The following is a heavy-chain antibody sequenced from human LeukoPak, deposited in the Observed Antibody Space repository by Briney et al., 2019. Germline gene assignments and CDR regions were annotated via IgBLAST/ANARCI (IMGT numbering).Heavy chain of an antibody. V-gene: IGHV1-46*01. CDR3: ARPYSSNWYGNYYYMDV. CDR2: INPSGGST. J-gene: IGHJ6*03. D-gene: IGHD6-13*01. CDR1: GYTFTSYY. Sequence: ASVKVSCKASGYTFTSYYMHWVRQAPGQGLEWMGIINPSGGSTSYAQKFQGRVTFTMNTSISTAYMELSSLRSEDTAVYYCARPYSSNWYGNYYYMDVWGKGTTVTVSS.